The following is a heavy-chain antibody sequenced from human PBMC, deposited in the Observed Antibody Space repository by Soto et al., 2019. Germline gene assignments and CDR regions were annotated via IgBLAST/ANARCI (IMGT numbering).Heavy chain of an antibody. D-gene: IGHD3-22*01. CDR2: IYYSGST. CDR3: ERVLPYESSGHHYDYCLDV. J-gene: IGHJ6*02. CDR1: GGSISSYY. Sequence: QVQLQESGPGLVKPSETLSLTCTVSGGSISSYYWSWLRQPPGKGLEWIGYIYYSGSTNYNPSLKSRVTISVDTSKNQCSLKLSSVTAADTAVYYCERVLPYESSGHHYDYCLDVWCQGTTVTV. V-gene: IGHV4-59*01.